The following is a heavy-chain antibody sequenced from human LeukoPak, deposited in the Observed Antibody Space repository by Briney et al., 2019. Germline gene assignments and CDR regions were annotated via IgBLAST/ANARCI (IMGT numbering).Heavy chain of an antibody. CDR2: ISSSGSTI. J-gene: IGHJ4*02. CDR1: GFTFSSYE. D-gene: IGHD3-22*01. V-gene: IGHV3-48*03. CDR3: ARDTYYYDSGGYF. Sequence: PGGSLRLSCAASGFTFSSYEMNWVRQAPGKGLEWVSYISSSGSTIYYADSVKGRFTISRDNAKNSLYLQMNSLRAEDTAVYYCARDTYYYDSGGYFWGQGTLVTVSS.